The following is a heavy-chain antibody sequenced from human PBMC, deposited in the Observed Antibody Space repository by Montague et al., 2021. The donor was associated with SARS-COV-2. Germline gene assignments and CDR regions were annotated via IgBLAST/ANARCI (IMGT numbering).Heavy chain of an antibody. CDR3: TSLTGATYE. CDR1: GGSINSSYW. D-gene: IGHD1-20*01. J-gene: IGHJ4*02. V-gene: IGHV4-4*02. Sequence: SETLSLTCAVSGGSINSSYWWSWVRQPPGKGLEWICDIYHSGSTNYRPSLKTRVTMSVDNSKNQFSLKLSSVTAADTAMYYCTSLTGATYEWGQGTLVTVSS. CDR2: IYHSGST.